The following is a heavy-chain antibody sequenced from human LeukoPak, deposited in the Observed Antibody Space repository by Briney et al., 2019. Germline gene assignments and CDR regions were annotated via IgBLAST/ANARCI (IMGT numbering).Heavy chain of an antibody. J-gene: IGHJ2*01. CDR3: ARIKEVIPIFGSKRGSWYFDL. V-gene: IGHV3-48*03. Sequence: GGPLRLSCAASGFIFSTYEMNWVRQAPGKGLEWLSYISYNGRSIYYADSVKGRFTISRDNAKNFLYLQMNSLRAEDTAVYYCARIKEVIPIFGSKRGSWYFDLWGRGTLVTVSS. CDR2: ISYNGRSI. CDR1: GFIFSTYE. D-gene: IGHD3-3*01.